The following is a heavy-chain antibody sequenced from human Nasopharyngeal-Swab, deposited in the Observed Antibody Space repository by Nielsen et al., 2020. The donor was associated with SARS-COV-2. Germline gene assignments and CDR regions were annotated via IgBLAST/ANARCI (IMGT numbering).Heavy chain of an antibody. CDR3: ARHLRILYDFWSGYYLPGGMDV. CDR1: GGSISSSSYY. V-gene: IGHV4-39*01. D-gene: IGHD3-3*01. CDR2: IYYSGST. Sequence: GSLRLSCTVSGGSISSSSYYWGWIRQPPGKGLEWIGSIYYSGSTYYNPSLKSRVTISVDTSKNQFSLKPSSMTAADTAVYYCARHLRILYDFWSGYYLPGGMDVWGQGTTGTVSS. J-gene: IGHJ6*02.